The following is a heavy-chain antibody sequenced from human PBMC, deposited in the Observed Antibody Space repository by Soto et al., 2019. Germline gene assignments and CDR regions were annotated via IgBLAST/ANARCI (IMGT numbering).Heavy chain of an antibody. Sequence: TLSLTCAVSGGSISSGGYSWSWIRQPPGKGLEWIGYIYHSGSTYYNPSLKSRVTISVDRSKNQFSLKLSSVTAADTAVYYCARVGGYCSGGSCYPPRWFDPWGQGTLVTVSS. CDR2: IYHSGST. D-gene: IGHD2-15*01. J-gene: IGHJ5*02. CDR3: ARVGGYCSGGSCYPPRWFDP. V-gene: IGHV4-30-2*01. CDR1: GGSISSGGYS.